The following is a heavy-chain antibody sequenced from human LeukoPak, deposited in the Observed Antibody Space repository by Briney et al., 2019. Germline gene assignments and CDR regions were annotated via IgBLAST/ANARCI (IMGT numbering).Heavy chain of an antibody. Sequence: SETLSLTCTVSGGSISSYYWSWIRQPPGKGLEWIGYIYYSGSTNYNPSLKSRVTISVDTSKNQFSLKLSSVTAADTAVYYCARVNYDILTGHFDYWGQGTLVTVSS. D-gene: IGHD3-9*01. J-gene: IGHJ4*02. CDR2: IYYSGST. V-gene: IGHV4-59*12. CDR1: GGSISSYY. CDR3: ARVNYDILTGHFDY.